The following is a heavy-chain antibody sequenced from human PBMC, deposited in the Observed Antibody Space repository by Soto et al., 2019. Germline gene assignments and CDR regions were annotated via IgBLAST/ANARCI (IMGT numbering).Heavy chain of an antibody. CDR1: GFTFDDYA. V-gene: IGHV3-9*01. D-gene: IGHD2-8*01. Sequence: GGSLRLSCAASGFTFDDYAMHWVRQAPGKGLEWVSGISWNSGSIGYADSVKGRFTISRDNAKNSLYMQMNSLRAEDTALYYCAKAMGPTPLGYCTNGVCPTTGGGAFDIWGQGTMVTVSS. J-gene: IGHJ3*02. CDR3: AKAMGPTPLGYCTNGVCPTTGGGAFDI. CDR2: ISWNSGSI.